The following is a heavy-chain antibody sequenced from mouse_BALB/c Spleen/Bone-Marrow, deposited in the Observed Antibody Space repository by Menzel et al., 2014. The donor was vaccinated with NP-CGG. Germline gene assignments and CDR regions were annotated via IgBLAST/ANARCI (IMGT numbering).Heavy chain of an antibody. J-gene: IGHJ2*01. V-gene: IGHV14-3*02. CDR1: GFNIKDTY. Sequence: EVQLQQSGAELVKPGASVKLSCTASGFNIKDTYMHWVKQRPEQGLEWIGKIDPANGNTKYDPKFQGKATITADTSSNTVYLQLSSLTSEDTAVYYCARRCGYEWDFDYWGQGTTLTVSS. CDR2: IDPANGNT. CDR3: ARRCGYEWDFDY. D-gene: IGHD1-2*01.